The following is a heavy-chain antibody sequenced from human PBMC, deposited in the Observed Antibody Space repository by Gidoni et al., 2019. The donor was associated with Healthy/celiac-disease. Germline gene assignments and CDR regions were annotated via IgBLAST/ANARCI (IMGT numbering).Heavy chain of an antibody. V-gene: IGHV3-21*01. CDR1: GFPFSSYS. D-gene: IGHD2-2*01. Sequence: EVQLVESGGGLVTPGGSLRLSCAASGFPFSSYSMNWVRQAPGKGLEWVSSISSSSSYIYYADSVKGRFTISRDNAKNSLYLQMNSLRAEDTAVYYCARVLTPYQLPQSDYWGQGTLVTVSS. J-gene: IGHJ4*02. CDR2: ISSSSSYI. CDR3: ARVLTPYQLPQSDY.